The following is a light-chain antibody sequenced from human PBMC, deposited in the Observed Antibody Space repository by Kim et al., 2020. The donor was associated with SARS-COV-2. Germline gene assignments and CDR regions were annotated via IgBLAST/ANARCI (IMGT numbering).Light chain of an antibody. CDR1: QSISSEF. CDR2: GAS. CDR3: QQYTTSPPAYT. V-gene: IGKV3-20*01. Sequence: PGERATLHCTARQSISSEFLDWYQQISGQPPRFLMFGASNRAAGIPDRFSGGGSGTDFTLTINRLEPADSAVYYCQQYTTSPPAYTLGQGTKLEI. J-gene: IGKJ2*01.